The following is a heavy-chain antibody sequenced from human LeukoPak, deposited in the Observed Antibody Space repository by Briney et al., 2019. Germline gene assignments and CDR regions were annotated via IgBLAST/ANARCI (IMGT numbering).Heavy chain of an antibody. D-gene: IGHD3-10*02. Sequence: GGSLRLSCAAAGFTISTYWMHWVRQVPGKGLVWVSSINSDGRTTEYADSVKGRFTISRDNAKNTLYLQMNSLRVEDTAVYYCGSPRTFSGRNVLDMWGQGTMVTVSS. CDR1: GFTISTYW. J-gene: IGHJ3*02. CDR3: GSPRTFSGRNVLDM. V-gene: IGHV3-74*01. CDR2: INSDGRTT.